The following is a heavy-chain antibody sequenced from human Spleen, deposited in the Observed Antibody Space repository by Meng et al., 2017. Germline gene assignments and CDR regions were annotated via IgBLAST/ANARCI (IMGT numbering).Heavy chain of an antibody. Sequence: QVQLRPGGAGLLKPSGTLSLTCAVYGGSISSGGYYWSWIRQHPGKGLEWIGYIYYSGSTYYNPSLKSRDTISVDTSKNQFSLKLSSVTAADTAVYYCASGRFGWFDPWGQGTLVTVSS. CDR2: IYYSGST. CDR1: GGSISSGGYY. V-gene: IGHV4-31*11. D-gene: IGHD3-16*01. CDR3: ASGRFGWFDP. J-gene: IGHJ5*02.